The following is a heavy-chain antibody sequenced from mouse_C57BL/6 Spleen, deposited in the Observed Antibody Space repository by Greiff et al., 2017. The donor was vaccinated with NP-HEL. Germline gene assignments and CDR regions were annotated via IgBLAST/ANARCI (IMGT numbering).Heavy chain of an antibody. V-gene: IGHV1-15*01. CDR2: IDPETGGT. J-gene: IGHJ4*01. D-gene: IGHD1-1*01. CDR3: TRNYGSPCYYAMDY. CDR1: GYTFTDYE. Sequence: VQLQQSGAELVRPGASVTLSCKASGYTFTDYEMHWVKQTPVHGLEWIGAIDPETGGTAYNQKFKGKAILTADKSSSTAYMELRSLTSEDAAVYYCTRNYGSPCYYAMDYWGQGTSVTVSS.